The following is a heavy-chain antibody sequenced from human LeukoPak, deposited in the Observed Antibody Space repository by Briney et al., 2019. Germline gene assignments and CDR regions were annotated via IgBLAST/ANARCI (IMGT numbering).Heavy chain of an antibody. J-gene: IGHJ5*02. CDR1: VDTFSSYA. CDR3: AREGGVGATTVPNWFDP. CDR2: IIPIFGTA. D-gene: IGHD1-26*01. Sequence: ASVKVSCKASVDTFSSYAISWVRQAPGQGLEWVRGIIPIFGTANYAQKFQGRVTITADESTSTAYMELSSLRSEDTAVYYCAREGGVGATTVPNWFDPWGQGTLVTVSS. V-gene: IGHV1-69*13.